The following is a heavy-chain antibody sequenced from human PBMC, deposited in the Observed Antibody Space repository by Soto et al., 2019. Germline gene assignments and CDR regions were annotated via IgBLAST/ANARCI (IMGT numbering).Heavy chain of an antibody. V-gene: IGHV1-69*13. D-gene: IGHD3-22*01. Sequence: ASVKVSCKASGGTLSSSAINWVRQAPGQGLEWMGGIIPIFGTANYAQKFQGRVTITADESTSTAYMELSLGSEDTAVYYCARASQMVINPYYYPMDVWGQGTTVTVSS. CDR3: ARASQMVINPYYYPMDV. CDR1: GGTLSSSA. J-gene: IGHJ6*02. CDR2: IIPIFGTA.